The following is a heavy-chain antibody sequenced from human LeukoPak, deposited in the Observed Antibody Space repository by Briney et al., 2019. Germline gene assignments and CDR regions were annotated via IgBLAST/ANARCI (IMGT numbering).Heavy chain of an antibody. CDR3: ARYSGSYHTYFDS. J-gene: IGHJ4*02. V-gene: IGHV1-46*01. CDR1: GYTFSSYY. Sequence: ASVKVSCKVSGYTFSSYYIHWVRQAPGQGLEWMGIINPSGGITTYAQKFEGRVTMTRDTSTSTVDMKLSRLRSEDTAVYYCARYSGSYHTYFDSWGQGTLATVSS. CDR2: INPSGGIT. D-gene: IGHD1-26*01.